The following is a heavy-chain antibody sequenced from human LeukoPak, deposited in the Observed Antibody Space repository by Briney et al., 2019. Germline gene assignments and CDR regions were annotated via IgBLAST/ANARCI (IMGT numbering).Heavy chain of an antibody. D-gene: IGHD3-22*01. CDR2: INPNSGGT. Sequence: GASVKVSCKASGYTFTCYYMHWVRQAPGQGLEWMGWINPNSGGTNYAQKFQGRVTMTRDTSISTAYMELSRLRSDDTAVYYCARDGLRAYYYDSSGYYNWFDPWGQGTLVTVSS. CDR1: GYTFTCYY. CDR3: ARDGLRAYYYDSSGYYNWFDP. V-gene: IGHV1-2*02. J-gene: IGHJ5*02.